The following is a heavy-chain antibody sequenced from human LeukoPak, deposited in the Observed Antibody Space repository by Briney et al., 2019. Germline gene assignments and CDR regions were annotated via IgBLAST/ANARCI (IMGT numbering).Heavy chain of an antibody. J-gene: IGHJ5*02. D-gene: IGHD2-2*02. CDR1: GGSISSGGYY. Sequence: SQTLSLTCTVSGGSISSGGYYWSWIRQPPGKGLEWIGYIYTSGSTNYNPSLKSRVTISVDTSKNQFSLKLSSVTAADTAVYYCARTQYCSSTSCYKEFDPWGQGTLVTVSS. CDR2: IYTSGST. V-gene: IGHV4-61*09. CDR3: ARTQYCSSTSCYKEFDP.